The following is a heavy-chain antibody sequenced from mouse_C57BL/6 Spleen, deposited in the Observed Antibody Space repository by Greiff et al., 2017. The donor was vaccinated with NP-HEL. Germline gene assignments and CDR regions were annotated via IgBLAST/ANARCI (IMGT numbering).Heavy chain of an antibody. Sequence: VQLQQPGTELVKPGASVKLSCKASGYTFTSYWMHWVKQRPGQGLEWIGNINPSNGGTNYNEKFKSKATLTVDKSSSTAYLQLSSLTSEDAAVYYCARVNYDYAMDYWGQGTSVTVSS. CDR3: ARVNYDYAMDY. CDR2: INPSNGGT. CDR1: GYTFTSYW. J-gene: IGHJ4*01. V-gene: IGHV1-53*01. D-gene: IGHD2-1*01.